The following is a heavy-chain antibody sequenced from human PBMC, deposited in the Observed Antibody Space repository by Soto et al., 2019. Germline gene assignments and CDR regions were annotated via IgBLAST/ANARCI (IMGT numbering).Heavy chain of an antibody. CDR3: ARGESHSWSDY. J-gene: IGHJ4*02. CDR2: ISYDGTNK. CDR1: GFTFRSYA. Sequence: QVQLVESGGGVVQPGRSLRLSCAASGFTFRSYAMDWVRQAPGKGLEWVAVISYDGTNKYYADSVKGRFTLCRDNSKNTRSLKMNSLRSEDTAVYDLARGESHSWSDYWGQEPLVTFSS. V-gene: IGHV3-30*01. D-gene: IGHD6-13*01.